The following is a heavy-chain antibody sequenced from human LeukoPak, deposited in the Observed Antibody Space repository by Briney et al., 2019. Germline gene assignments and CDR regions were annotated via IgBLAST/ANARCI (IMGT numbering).Heavy chain of an antibody. D-gene: IGHD2-15*01. CDR3: ARGRGCSGGSCYSNWFNP. CDR2: IYYSGST. V-gene: IGHV4-59*01. J-gene: IGHJ5*02. Sequence: SETLSLTCTVSGGSISSYYWSWIRQPPGKGLEWIGYIYYSGSTNYNPSLKSRVTISVDTSKNQFSLKLSSVTAADTAVYYCARGRGCSGGSCYSNWFNPWGQEPWSPSPQ. CDR1: GGSISSYY.